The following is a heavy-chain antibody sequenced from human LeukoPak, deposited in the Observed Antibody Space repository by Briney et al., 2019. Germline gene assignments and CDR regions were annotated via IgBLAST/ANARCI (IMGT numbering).Heavy chain of an antibody. V-gene: IGHV4-39*07. CDR3: ARGHTAMVYFDY. D-gene: IGHD5-18*01. CDR2: IYYSGHT. CDR1: GGSISSNTYY. J-gene: IGHJ4*02. Sequence: SETLSLTCTVSGGSISSNTYYWGWIRQPPGKGLEWIGSIYYSGHTYLNPSLQSRVTISIDTSKNQLSLKLNSVTAADTAVYYCARGHTAMVYFDYWGQGTLVTVSS.